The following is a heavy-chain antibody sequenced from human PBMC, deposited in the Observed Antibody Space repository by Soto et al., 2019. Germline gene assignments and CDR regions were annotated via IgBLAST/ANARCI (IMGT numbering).Heavy chain of an antibody. CDR3: AKGLGELSPESYDY. CDR1: GFTFNFYA. CDR2: ISYDGSDK. V-gene: IGHV3-30*18. Sequence: QVQLVESGGGVVQPGRSLRLSCAASGFTFNFYAMHWVRQAPGKGLEWVAVISYDGSDKYYADSVKGRFTISRDNSKNTLNLQMNSPRADDTAVYYCAKGLGELSPESYDYWGQGTLITVSS. D-gene: IGHD3-16*02. J-gene: IGHJ4*02.